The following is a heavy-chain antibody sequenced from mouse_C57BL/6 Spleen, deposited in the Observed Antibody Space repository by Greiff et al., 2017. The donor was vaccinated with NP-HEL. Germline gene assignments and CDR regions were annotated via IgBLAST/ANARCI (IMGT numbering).Heavy chain of an antibody. Sequence: VQLQQSGAELVKPGASVKMSCKASGYTFTSYWITWVKQRPGQGLEWIGDIYPGSGSTNYNEKFKSKATLTVDTSSSTAYMQLSSLTSEDSAVYYCARSWDYDGYAMDYWGQGTSVTVSS. CDR1: GYTFTSYW. CDR2: IYPGSGST. D-gene: IGHD2-4*01. CDR3: ARSWDYDGYAMDY. V-gene: IGHV1-55*01. J-gene: IGHJ4*01.